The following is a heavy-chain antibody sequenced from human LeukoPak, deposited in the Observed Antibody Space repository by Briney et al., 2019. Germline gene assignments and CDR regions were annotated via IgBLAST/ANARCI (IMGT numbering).Heavy chain of an antibody. CDR2: ISDDGSNT. D-gene: IGHD5-18*01. Sequence: GRSLRLSCTASGFTLSNFGMHWVRQAPGKGQEWVAVISDDGSNTFYADSVKGRFTISRDNSKNTLYLQLNSLRPEDTAVYYCAKDADTATIIYWYFDLWGRGTLVTVSS. J-gene: IGHJ2*01. CDR1: GFTLSNFG. V-gene: IGHV3-30*18. CDR3: AKDADTATIIYWYFDL.